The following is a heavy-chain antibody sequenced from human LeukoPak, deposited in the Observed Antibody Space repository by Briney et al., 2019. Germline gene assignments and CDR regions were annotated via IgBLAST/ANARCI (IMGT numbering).Heavy chain of an antibody. CDR3: ATSPTFSND. V-gene: IGHV3-74*01. J-gene: IGHJ4*02. D-gene: IGHD2/OR15-2a*01. Sequence: GGSLRLSCAASGFTFSDYWMHWVRQAPGKGLVWVSHISTDGSSTTYADSVRGRFIISRDNARNTLYLQMNSLRVGGTAVYYCATSPTFSNDWGQGTLVTVSS. CDR2: ISTDGSST. CDR1: GFTFSDYW.